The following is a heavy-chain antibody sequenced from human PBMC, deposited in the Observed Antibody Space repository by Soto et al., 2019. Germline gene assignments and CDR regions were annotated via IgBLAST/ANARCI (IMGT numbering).Heavy chain of an antibody. CDR2: VWYDGYNK. CDR3: ARDRGAMSGFPRYYGMDV. CDR1: GFTFSTYG. Sequence: GGSLRLSCAASGFTFSTYGMHWVRQAPGKGLEWVAVVWYDGYNKYYADSVKGRFTISRDNSKNTLYLQMDSLRAEDTALYNGARDRGAMSGFPRYYGMDVWGQGTTVTVSS. D-gene: IGHD6-19*01. J-gene: IGHJ6*02. V-gene: IGHV3-33*01.